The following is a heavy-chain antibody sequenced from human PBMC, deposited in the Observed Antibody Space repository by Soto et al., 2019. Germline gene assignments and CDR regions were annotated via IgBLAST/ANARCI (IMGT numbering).Heavy chain of an antibody. J-gene: IGHJ6*03. CDR3: ARSIGVFYYYVDV. D-gene: IGHD3-10*01. Sequence: SETLSLTCAVYGGSFSGYYCSWIRQPPGKGLEWIGEINDSGSTNYNPSLKSRVTISVDTSKSQFSLKLSSVTAADTAVYYCARSIGVFYYYVDVWGKGTTVTVS. CDR2: INDSGST. CDR1: GGSFSGYY. V-gene: IGHV4-34*01.